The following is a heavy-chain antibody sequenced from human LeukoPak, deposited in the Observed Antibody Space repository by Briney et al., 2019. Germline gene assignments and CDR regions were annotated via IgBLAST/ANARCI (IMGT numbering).Heavy chain of an antibody. Sequence: GASVKVSCKASGYTFTSYAMHWVRQAPGQRLEWMGWINAGNGNTKYSQKFQGRVTITRDTPASTANMGLSSLRSEDTAVYYCARAGGSGSGYSSGWYYDYWGQGTLVTVSS. CDR3: ARAGGSGSGYSSGWYYDY. CDR1: GYTFTSYA. V-gene: IGHV1-3*01. D-gene: IGHD6-19*01. CDR2: INAGNGNT. J-gene: IGHJ4*02.